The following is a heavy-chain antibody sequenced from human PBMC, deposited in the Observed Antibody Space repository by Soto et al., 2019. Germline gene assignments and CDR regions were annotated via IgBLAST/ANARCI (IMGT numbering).Heavy chain of an antibody. CDR2: ISYDGSNK. D-gene: IGHD4-17*01. CDR3: ARENGDYGFDY. J-gene: IGHJ4*02. V-gene: IGHV3-30-3*01. CDR1: GFSFTSYA. Sequence: PGGSLRLSCAASGFSFTSYAMHWVRQAPGKGLEWVAFISYDGSNKYYADSVKGRFTFSRDNSNNTLYLLMNSLRADDTAVYYCARENGDYGFDYWGQGTLVTISS.